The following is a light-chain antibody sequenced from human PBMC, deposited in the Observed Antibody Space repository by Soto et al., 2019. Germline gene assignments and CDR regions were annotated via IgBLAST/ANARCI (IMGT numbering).Light chain of an antibody. Sequence: DIQMTQSPSSLSASVGDRVTITCQASQDISNYLNWYQQKPGKAPKLLIYDASNLETGGPSRFSGSGSGKDFTFTISSLQPEDIATYYCQQYDNLPITFGQGTRLEIK. J-gene: IGKJ5*01. CDR2: DAS. V-gene: IGKV1-33*01. CDR3: QQYDNLPIT. CDR1: QDISNY.